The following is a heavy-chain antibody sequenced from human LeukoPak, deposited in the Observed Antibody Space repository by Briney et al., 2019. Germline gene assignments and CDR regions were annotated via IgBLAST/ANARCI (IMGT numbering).Heavy chain of an antibody. CDR1: AFTFRNYA. J-gene: IGHJ3*01. CDR3: AKDRGGYCGGGTCWGDFDV. Sequence: GGSLRLSCAASAFTFRNYAISWVRQAPGKGLEWVSTISGNGGRTYDADSVKGRFTISRDNSKSTLYLQTNSLGAEDTPRYYCAKDRGGYCGGGTCWGDFDVWGQGTMVTVSS. V-gene: IGHV3-23*01. CDR2: ISGNGGRT. D-gene: IGHD2-15*01.